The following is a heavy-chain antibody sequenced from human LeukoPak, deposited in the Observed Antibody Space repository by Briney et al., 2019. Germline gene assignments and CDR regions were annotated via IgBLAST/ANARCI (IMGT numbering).Heavy chain of an antibody. J-gene: IGHJ5*02. Sequence: ASVKVSCNASGYIFTGYYMHWLRQTPGQGLECMGWINPKTGGTNYAQKFQGRVTMTRDTSISTVFMELNSLRYDDTAVYFCARRMYTSSWQPWGQGTLVTVSS. D-gene: IGHD6-13*01. V-gene: IGHV1-2*02. CDR2: INPKTGGT. CDR1: GYIFTGYY. CDR3: ARRMYTSSWQP.